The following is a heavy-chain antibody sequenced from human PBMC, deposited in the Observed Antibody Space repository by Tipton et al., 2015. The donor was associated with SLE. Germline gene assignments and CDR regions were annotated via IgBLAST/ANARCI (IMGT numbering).Heavy chain of an antibody. Sequence: TLSLTCAVSGSSISSSNWWGWIRQPPGKGLEWIGYIYYSGSTNYNPSLKSRVTMSVDTSKNQFSLKLTSATAADTAIYFCARGGASSRYFHYWGQGTLVTVSS. D-gene: IGHD2-15*01. V-gene: IGHV4-28*03. CDR1: GSSISSSNW. J-gene: IGHJ4*02. CDR3: ARGGASSRYFHY. CDR2: IYYSGST.